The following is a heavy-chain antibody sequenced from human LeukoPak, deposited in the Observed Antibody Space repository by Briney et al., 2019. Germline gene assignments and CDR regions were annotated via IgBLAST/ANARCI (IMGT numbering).Heavy chain of an antibody. V-gene: IGHV3-30*18. J-gene: IGHJ6*02. D-gene: IGHD6-19*01. CDR1: GFNFGGYG. CDR2: ISYDGSHE. Sequence: GGSLRLSCAASGFNFGGYGMHWVRQPPGKGLEWVAVISYDGSHEYYADSVKGRFTISRDSSRNTLYLQMDSLRPEDTAMYYCSKSAVAGTHYYYYDMDVWGQGTTVTVSS. CDR3: SKSAVAGTHYYYYDMDV.